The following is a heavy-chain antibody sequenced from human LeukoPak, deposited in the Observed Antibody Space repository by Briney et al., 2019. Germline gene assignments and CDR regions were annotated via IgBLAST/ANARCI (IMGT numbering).Heavy chain of an antibody. Sequence: GGSLRLSCAASGFTFSRYTMTWVRQAPGKGLQRISSISSDSIYIDYAEPVKGRFTISRDNAKNSLFLQMNSLRAGDTAVSYCARGVDGSGSYYNLPESDYWGQGTLVTVSS. V-gene: IGHV3-21*01. CDR1: GFTFSRYT. CDR3: ARGVDGSGSYYNLPESDY. J-gene: IGHJ4*02. CDR2: ISSDSIYI. D-gene: IGHD3-10*01.